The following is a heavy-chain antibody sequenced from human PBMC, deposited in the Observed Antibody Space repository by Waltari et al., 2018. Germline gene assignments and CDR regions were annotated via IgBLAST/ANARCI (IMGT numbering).Heavy chain of an antibody. J-gene: IGHJ5*02. CDR1: GGSISSSSYY. CDR3: ARQSRRDVGSGPWFDP. V-gene: IGHV4-39*01. Sequence: QLQLQESGPGLVKPSETLSLTCTVSGGSISSSSYYWGWIRQPPGKGLGWIGGIYYSGSTYYNPSLKSRVTISVDTSKNQFSLKLSSVTAADTAVYYCARQSRRDVGSGPWFDPWGQGTLVTVSS. D-gene: IGHD3-10*01. CDR2: IYYSGST.